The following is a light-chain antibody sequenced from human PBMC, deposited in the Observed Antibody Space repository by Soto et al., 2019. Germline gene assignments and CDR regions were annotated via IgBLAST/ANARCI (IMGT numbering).Light chain of an antibody. CDR2: GAS. J-gene: IGKJ2*01. CDR3: QQYGSSPTYT. Sequence: EIVLTQSPGTLSLSPGERATLSCRASQSVSSSYLAWYQQKPGQAPRLLLYGASSRATGIPDRFSGSGSGTDFTITISRLEPADFAVYYCQQYGSSPTYTFGQGTKLEIK. V-gene: IGKV3-20*01. CDR1: QSVSSSY.